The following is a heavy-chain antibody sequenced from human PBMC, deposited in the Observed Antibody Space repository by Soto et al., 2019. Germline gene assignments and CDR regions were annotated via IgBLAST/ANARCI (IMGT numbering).Heavy chain of an antibody. CDR1: GFTFDDYA. J-gene: IGHJ6*03. D-gene: IGHD2-2*01. CDR3: AKGYCSSTSCYYHYYMDV. V-gene: IGHV3-9*01. CDR2: ISWNSGSI. Sequence: DVQLVESGGGLVQPGRSLRLSCAASGFTFDDYAMHWVRQAPGKGLEWVSGISWNSGSIGYADSVKGRFTISRDNAKNSLYLQMNSLRAEDTALYYCAKGYCSSTSCYYHYYMDVWGKGTTVTVSS.